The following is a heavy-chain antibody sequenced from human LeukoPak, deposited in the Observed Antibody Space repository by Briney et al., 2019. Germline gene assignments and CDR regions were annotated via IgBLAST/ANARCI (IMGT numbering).Heavy chain of an antibody. CDR2: IWYDGSNK. CDR3: ATASGTYTSAY. J-gene: IGHJ4*02. V-gene: IGHV3-33*01. D-gene: IGHD1-26*01. Sequence: GGSLRLSCAASGFTFRSYGMNWVRQAPGKGLEWVAVIWYDGSNKYYADSVKGRFTISRDNSKNTLYLQVNSLRAEDTAVYYCATASGTYTSAYWGQGTLVTVSS. CDR1: GFTFRSYG.